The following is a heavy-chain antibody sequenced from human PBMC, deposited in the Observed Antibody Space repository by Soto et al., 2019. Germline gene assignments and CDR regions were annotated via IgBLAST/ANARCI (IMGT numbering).Heavy chain of an antibody. CDR1: GGTFSSYA. CDR3: ARGYYGSGNYYGMDV. CDR2: IIPIFGTA. Sequence: GASVKVSCKASGGTFSSYAISWVRQAPGQGLEWMGGIIPIFGTANYAQKFQGRVTITADESTSTAYMELSSLRSEDTAVYYCARGYYGSGNYYGMDVWGQGTTVTVYS. V-gene: IGHV1-69*13. J-gene: IGHJ6*02. D-gene: IGHD3-10*01.